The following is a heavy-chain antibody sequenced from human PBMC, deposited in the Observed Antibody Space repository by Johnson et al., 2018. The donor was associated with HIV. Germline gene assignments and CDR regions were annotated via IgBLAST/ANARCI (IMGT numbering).Heavy chain of an antibody. CDR1: GVTFSSYG. CDR3: ASRYTFDAFDI. V-gene: IGHV3-30*02. J-gene: IGHJ3*02. CDR2: IRYDGNNK. D-gene: IGHD1-1*01. Sequence: MLLVESGGGVVQPGGSLRISCAASGVTFSSYGMHWVRQAPGKGLEGVAFIRYDGNNKYYADSVKGRFTISRDNSKNTLFLQMNSLRAEDTAVYYCASRYTFDAFDIWGQGTMVTVSS.